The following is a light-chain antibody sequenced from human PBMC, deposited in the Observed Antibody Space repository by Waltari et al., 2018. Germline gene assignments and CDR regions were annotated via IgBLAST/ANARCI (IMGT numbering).Light chain of an antibody. Sequence: EVVFTQSPGTLSLSPGETATLSCRASQSIGRYLVWYQQKSGQAPRLLIYGASTRATGIPDRFSGSGSGTDFSLTISRLEAEDFAVYYCQNHERLPATFGQGTKVEIK. J-gene: IGKJ1*01. CDR1: QSIGRY. CDR2: GAS. CDR3: QNHERLPAT. V-gene: IGKV3-20*01.